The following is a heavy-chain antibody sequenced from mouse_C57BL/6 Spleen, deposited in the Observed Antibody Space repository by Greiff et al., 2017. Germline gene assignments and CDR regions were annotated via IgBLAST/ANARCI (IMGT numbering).Heavy chain of an antibody. CDR2: INPSSGYT. Sequence: QVQLQQSGAELARPGASVKMSCKASGYTFTSYTMHWVKQRSGQGLEWIGYINPSSGYTKYNQKFKDKATLTADKSSSTAYMQLSSLTSEDSAVYYCARRGTTVVATRYFDVWGTGTTVTVSS. D-gene: IGHD1-1*01. V-gene: IGHV1-4*01. J-gene: IGHJ1*03. CDR1: GYTFTSYT. CDR3: ARRGTTVVATRYFDV.